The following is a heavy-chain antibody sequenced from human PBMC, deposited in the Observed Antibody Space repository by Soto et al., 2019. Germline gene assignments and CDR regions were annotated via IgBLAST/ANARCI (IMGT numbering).Heavy chain of an antibody. D-gene: IGHD2-15*01. J-gene: IGHJ3*01. CDR3: ARGGEFCSTGSCNSSLGDAFDV. CDR1: GYTFSDYY. CDR2: ISTNNGAT. V-gene: IGHV1-2*02. Sequence: QVQLVQSGAEVKKPGASMKVSCKASGYTFSDYYMHWVRQAPGQGLECMGWISTNNGATNYAQKFQDRVTMTRDASITTAYMELSRLRSDDTAVYYCARGGEFCSTGSCNSSLGDAFDVWGQGTTVTVSS.